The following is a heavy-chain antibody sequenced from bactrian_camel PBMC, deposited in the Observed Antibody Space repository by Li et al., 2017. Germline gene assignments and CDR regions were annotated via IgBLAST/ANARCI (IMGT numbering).Heavy chain of an antibody. CDR3: QVDPSDYGDYGGSWYSNCPSGFGH. V-gene: IGHV3S53*01. J-gene: IGHJ6*01. CDR1: GFAFADSI. D-gene: IGHD5*01. Sequence: VQLVESGGGSVQAGSSLKLSCTASGFAFADSIVSWYRQAPGNECELVGNINSDSTTDYKDFAKGRFSISRDNAKNTVYLQVNSLKPEDTAMYYCQVDPSDYGDYGGSWYSNCPSGFGHWGQGTQVTVS. CDR2: INSDSTT.